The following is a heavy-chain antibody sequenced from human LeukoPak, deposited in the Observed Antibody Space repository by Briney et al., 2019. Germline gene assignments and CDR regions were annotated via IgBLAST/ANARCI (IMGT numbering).Heavy chain of an antibody. Sequence: KPSETLSLTCSVSGGSITNNYWSWIRKPAGKGLEWIGRIHTTGSVNYDLSLKGQITMSVDRSNNRFSLNLTSVTAADTAVYYCARQGYVYGDSASFYEFWYFDIWGRGTPVTVSS. J-gene: IGHJ2*01. V-gene: IGHV4-4*07. D-gene: IGHD4-17*01. CDR3: ARQGYVYGDSASFYEFWYFDI. CDR2: IHTTGSV. CDR1: GGSITNNY.